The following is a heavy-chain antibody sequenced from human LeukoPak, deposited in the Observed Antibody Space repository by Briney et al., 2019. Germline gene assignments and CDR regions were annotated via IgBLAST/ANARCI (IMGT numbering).Heavy chain of an antibody. CDR1: GGSFSGYY. D-gene: IGHD6-19*01. CDR2: INHSGST. Sequence: PSETLSLTCAVYGGSFSGYYWSWIRQPPGKGLEWIGEINHSGSTNYNPSLKSRVTISVDTSKNQFSLKLSSVTAADTAVYYCARLTKRYSSGWYPTAPFDYWGQGTLVTVSS. V-gene: IGHV4-34*01. CDR3: ARLTKRYSSGWYPTAPFDY. J-gene: IGHJ4*02.